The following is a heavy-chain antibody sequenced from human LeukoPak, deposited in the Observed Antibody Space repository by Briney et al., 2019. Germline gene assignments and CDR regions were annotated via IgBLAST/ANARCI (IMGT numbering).Heavy chain of an antibody. V-gene: IGHV5-51*01. CDR3: ARLQGSDSAIDF. D-gene: IGHD2-15*01. Sequence: GESLKISCKTSGYRFTTQWIGWVRQMPGKDLEWMGIIYPADSDTRYSPSLQGQVTISADKSITTAYLQWSSLKASDTAMYYCARLQGSDSAIDFWGQGTLVTVSA. CDR1: GYRFTTQW. CDR2: IYPADSDT. J-gene: IGHJ4*02.